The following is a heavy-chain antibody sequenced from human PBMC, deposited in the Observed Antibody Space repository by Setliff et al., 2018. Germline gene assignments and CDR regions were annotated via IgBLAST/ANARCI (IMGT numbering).Heavy chain of an antibody. CDR3: ARDTSGRDAFDI. D-gene: IGHD3-10*01. CDR2: ISGGGSRT. Sequence: PSETLRLSCAASGFTFSSYAMNWVRQAPGKGLEWVSFISGGGSRTYYADSVKGRVTISRDNSKNTLYLQMSSLRAEDTAIYYCARDTSGRDAFDIWGQGAAVTVSS. V-gene: IGHV3-23*01. J-gene: IGHJ3*02. CDR1: GFTFSSYA.